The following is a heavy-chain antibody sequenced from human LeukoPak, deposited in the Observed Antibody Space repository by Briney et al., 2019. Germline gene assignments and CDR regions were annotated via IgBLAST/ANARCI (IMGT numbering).Heavy chain of an antibody. CDR2: IILIFGTA. CDR3: ASRIYDILTGADYQTFDY. J-gene: IGHJ4*02. Sequence: SVKVSCKASGGTFSSYAISWVRQAPGQGLEWMGGIILIFGTANYAQKFQGRVTITADESTSTAYMELSSLRSEDTAVYYCASRIYDILTGADYQTFDYWGQGTLVTVSS. CDR1: GGTFSSYA. V-gene: IGHV1-69*01. D-gene: IGHD3-9*01.